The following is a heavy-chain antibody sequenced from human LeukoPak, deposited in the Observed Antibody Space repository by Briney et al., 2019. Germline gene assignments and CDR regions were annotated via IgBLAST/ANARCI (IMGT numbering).Heavy chain of an antibody. CDR1: GFTFSSYA. V-gene: IGHV3-23*01. Sequence: GGSLRLSCAASGFTFSSYAMSWVRQAPGKGLEWVSGISGSGDNTYYADSVKGRFTISRDNSKNTLYVQVNSLGTEDTATYYCAKGSYCDSSGSFYFDYWGQGTLVTVSS. CDR2: ISGSGDNT. CDR3: AKGSYCDSSGSFYFDY. D-gene: IGHD3-22*01. J-gene: IGHJ4*02.